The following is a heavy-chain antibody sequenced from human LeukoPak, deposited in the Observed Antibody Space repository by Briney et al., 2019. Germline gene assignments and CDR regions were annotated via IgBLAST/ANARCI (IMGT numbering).Heavy chain of an antibody. CDR2: IYSSGNT. V-gene: IGHV4-39*07. CDR3: ARGSRYSGYDYPWFDP. J-gene: IGHJ5*02. CDR1: GASISSGSNY. D-gene: IGHD5-12*01. Sequence: PSETLSLTCSVSGASISSGSNYWGWIRQPPGKTLEWIGSIYSSGNTYYNPSLKSRVIIIIDTPKNHFSLTLSSVTAADTAVYYCARGSRYSGYDYPWFDPWGQGTLVTVSS.